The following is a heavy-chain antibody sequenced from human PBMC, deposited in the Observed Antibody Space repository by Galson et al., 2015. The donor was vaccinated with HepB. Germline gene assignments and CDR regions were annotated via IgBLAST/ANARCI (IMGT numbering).Heavy chain of an antibody. V-gene: IGHV5-51*01. D-gene: IGHD2-2*01. CDR3: ARRLGYCSSTSCYSNWFDP. CDR1: GYSFTSYW. J-gene: IGHJ5*02. Sequence: QSGAEVKKPRESLKISCKGSGYSFTSYWIGWVRQMPGKGLEWMGIIYPGDSDTRYSPSFQGQVTISADKSISTAYLQWSSLKASDTAMYYCARRLGYCSSTSCYSNWFDPWGQGTLVTVSS. CDR2: IYPGDSDT.